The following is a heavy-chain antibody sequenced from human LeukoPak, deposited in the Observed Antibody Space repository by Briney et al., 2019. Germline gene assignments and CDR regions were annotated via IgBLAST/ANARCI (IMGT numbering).Heavy chain of an antibody. CDR3: ARKIRTRNWFDP. Sequence: GESLKISCKGSGYSFSDFWIVWVRQMPGQGLEWMGIIYPGDSDTRYSPSFQGQVTISADKSISTAYLQWSSLKASDTAMYYCARKIRTRNWFDPWGQGTLVTVSS. CDR1: GYSFSDFW. CDR2: IYPGDSDT. J-gene: IGHJ5*02. V-gene: IGHV5-51*01. D-gene: IGHD1-14*01.